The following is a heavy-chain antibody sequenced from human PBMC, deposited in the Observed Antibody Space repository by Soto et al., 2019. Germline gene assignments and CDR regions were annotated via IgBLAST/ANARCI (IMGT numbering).Heavy chain of an antibody. CDR1: GFTVSSNY. J-gene: IGHJ4*02. V-gene: IGHV3-66*01. CDR3: ARASICTSDSCQEGGFDY. CDR2: LYSGGRT. D-gene: IGHD2-2*01. Sequence: GGSLRLSCATSGFTVSSNYMTWVRQAPGRGLEWVSVLYSGGRTGYADSVKGRFTISRDNSKNTLYLQMNSLRVEDTAVYFCARASICTSDSCQEGGFDYWGQGILVTVSS.